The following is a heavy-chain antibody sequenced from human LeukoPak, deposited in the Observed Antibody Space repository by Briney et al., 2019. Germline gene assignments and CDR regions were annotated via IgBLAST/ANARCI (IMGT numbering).Heavy chain of an antibody. V-gene: IGHV1-2*02. CDR2: INPNSGGT. CDR1: GYTFTVYY. CDR3: AREYCSSTSCVRGAFDP. Sequence: ASVKVSCKASGYTFTVYYMHWVRQAPGQGLEWMGWINPNSGGTNYAQKFQGRVTMTRDTSISTAYMELSRLRSDDTAVYYCAREYCSSTSCVRGAFDPWGQGTLVTVSS. D-gene: IGHD2-2*01. J-gene: IGHJ5*02.